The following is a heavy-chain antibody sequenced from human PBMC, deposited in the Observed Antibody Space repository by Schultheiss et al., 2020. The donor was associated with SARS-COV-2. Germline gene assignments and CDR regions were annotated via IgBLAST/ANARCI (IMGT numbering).Heavy chain of an antibody. J-gene: IGHJ4*02. D-gene: IGHD2-15*01. Sequence: SETLSLTCTVSGGSLSNDYWSWIRQPPGKGLEWIGYIYYTGSTNYNPSLKSRVTISVDKSKNQFSLKLSSVTAADTAVYYCHSSRFSDDYWGQGTLVTVSS. CDR3: HSSRFSDDY. V-gene: IGHV4-59*12. CDR1: GGSLSNDY. CDR2: IYYTGST.